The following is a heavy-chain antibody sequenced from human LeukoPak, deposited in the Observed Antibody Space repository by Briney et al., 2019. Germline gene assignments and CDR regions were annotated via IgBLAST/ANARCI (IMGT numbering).Heavy chain of an antibody. CDR3: ARRVGAFYLDY. Sequence: PSETLSLTCTVSGDSISSSNYYWGWIRQPPGMGLEWIGSIYYSGSTYYDPSLKSRVTISVDTSKNQFSLKLSSVTAADTAVYYCARRVGAFYLDYWGQGTLVTVSS. CDR2: IYYSGST. V-gene: IGHV4-39*01. CDR1: GDSISSSNYY. J-gene: IGHJ4*02. D-gene: IGHD1-26*01.